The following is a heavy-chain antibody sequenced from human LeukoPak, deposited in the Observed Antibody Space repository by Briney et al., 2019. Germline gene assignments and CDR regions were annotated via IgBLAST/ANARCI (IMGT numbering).Heavy chain of an antibody. CDR2: MNPNSGNT. D-gene: IGHD3-3*01. CDR3: ARGSDYDFWSGYYWVTTVTHFDY. CDR1: GYTFTSYD. Sequence: ASVKVSCKASGYTFTSYDINWVRQATGQGLEWMGWMNPNSGNTGYAQKFQGRVTMTRNTSISTAYMELSSLRSEDTAVYYCARGSDYDFWSGYYWVTTVTHFDYWAREPWSPSPQ. J-gene: IGHJ4*02. V-gene: IGHV1-8*01.